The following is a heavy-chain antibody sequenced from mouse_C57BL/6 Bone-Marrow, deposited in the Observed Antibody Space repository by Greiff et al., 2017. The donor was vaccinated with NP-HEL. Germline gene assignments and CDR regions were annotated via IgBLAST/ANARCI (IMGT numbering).Heavy chain of an antibody. Sequence: VQLHQPGAELVKPGASVKVSCKASGYTFTSYWMHWVKQRPGQGLEWIGRIHPSDSDTNYNQKFKGKATLTVDKSSSTAYMQLSSLTSEDSAVYYCAITYGSRIFPYYYAMDYWGQGTSVTVSS. CDR2: IHPSDSDT. CDR3: AITYGSRIFPYYYAMDY. CDR1: GYTFTSYW. V-gene: IGHV1-74*01. J-gene: IGHJ4*01. D-gene: IGHD1-1*01.